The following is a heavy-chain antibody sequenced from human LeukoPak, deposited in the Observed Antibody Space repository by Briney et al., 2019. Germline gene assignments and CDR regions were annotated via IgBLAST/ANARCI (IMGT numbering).Heavy chain of an antibody. CDR3: ARYGHSPFFDY. V-gene: IGHV1-46*01. CDR1: GYTFTNFH. J-gene: IGHJ4*02. CDR2: INPSGGST. Sequence: ASVKVSCKASGYTFTNFHMNWVRQAPGQGLEWMGIINPSGGSTTNAQKFQGRVIMTRDMSTSTVYMELSSLRSEDTAVYFCARYGHSPFFDYWGQGTLVIVSS. D-gene: IGHD4-17*01.